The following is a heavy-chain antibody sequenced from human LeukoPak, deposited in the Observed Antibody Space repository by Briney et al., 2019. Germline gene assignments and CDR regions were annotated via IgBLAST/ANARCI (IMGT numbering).Heavy chain of an antibody. CDR3: ARVPLVITNVYYFDY. CDR2: IIPIFGTA. Sequence: VASVKVSCKASGGTFSSYAISWVRQAPGQGLEWMGGIIPIFGTANYAQKFQGRATITADESTSTAYMELSSLRSEDTAVYYCARVPLVITNVYYFDYWGQGTLVTVSS. V-gene: IGHV1-69*13. D-gene: IGHD3-22*01. J-gene: IGHJ4*02. CDR1: GGTFSSYA.